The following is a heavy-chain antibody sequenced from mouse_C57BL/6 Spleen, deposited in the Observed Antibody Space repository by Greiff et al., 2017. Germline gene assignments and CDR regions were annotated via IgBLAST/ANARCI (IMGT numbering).Heavy chain of an antibody. CDR3: ARVDYYGSSSYFDY. CDR1: GYAFTNYL. CDR2: INPGSGGT. D-gene: IGHD1-1*01. J-gene: IGHJ2*01. Sequence: QVQLQQSGAELVRPGTSVKVSCKASGYAFTNYLIEWVKQRPGQGLEWIGVINPGSGGTNYNGKFKGKATLTADKSSSTAYMQLSSLPSEDSAVYFCARVDYYGSSSYFDYWGQGTTLTVSS. V-gene: IGHV1-54*01.